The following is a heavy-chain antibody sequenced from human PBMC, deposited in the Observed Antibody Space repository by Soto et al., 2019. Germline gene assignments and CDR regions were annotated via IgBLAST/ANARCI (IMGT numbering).Heavy chain of an antibody. Sequence: EVQLLESGGGLVQPGGSLRLSCAASGFTFSSYAMSWVRQAPGKGLEWVSAISGSAGSTDYADSVKGRFTISRNNYKNALYLRMNSLRAEGTAVFYCTKDLWPYRPAGGEFDSRGQGTLVTVSS. CDR2: ISGSAGST. J-gene: IGHJ4*02. D-gene: IGHD3-16*01. CDR1: GFTFSSYA. CDR3: TKDLWPYRPAGGEFDS. V-gene: IGHV3-23*01.